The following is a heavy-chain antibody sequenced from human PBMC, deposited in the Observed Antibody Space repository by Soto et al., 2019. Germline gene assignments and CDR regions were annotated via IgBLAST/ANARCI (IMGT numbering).Heavy chain of an antibody. D-gene: IGHD4-17*01. V-gene: IGHV4-34*01. Sequence: QVQLQQWGAGLLKPSETLSLTCAVYGGSFSGYYWTWIRQPPGKGLEWIGGIYHCASTKYNPSPQGRVAISVDTSTKQSSLTPVSLPAADTAVYYWATAAVGCVVGDYFTYLDPWGQGSVVTVSS. CDR3: ATAAVGCVVGDYFTYLDP. J-gene: IGHJ5*02. CDR2: IYHCAST. CDR1: GGSFSGYY.